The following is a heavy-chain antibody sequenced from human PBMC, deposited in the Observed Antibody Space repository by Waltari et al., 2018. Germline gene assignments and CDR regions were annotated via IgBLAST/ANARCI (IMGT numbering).Heavy chain of an antibody. CDR3: AKTQGSSSYFDY. D-gene: IGHD6-13*01. CDR1: GFTFSRYG. CDR2: IWYDGSNK. Sequence: QVQLVESGGGVVQPGRSLRLSCAASGFTFSRYGMHWVRQAPGKGLEWVAVIWYDGSNKYYADSVKGRFTISRDNSKNTLYLQMNSLRAEDTAVYYCAKTQGSSSYFDYWGQGTLVTVSS. J-gene: IGHJ4*02. V-gene: IGHV3-30*18.